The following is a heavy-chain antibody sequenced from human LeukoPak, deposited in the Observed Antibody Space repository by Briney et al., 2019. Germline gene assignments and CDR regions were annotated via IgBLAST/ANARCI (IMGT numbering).Heavy chain of an antibody. V-gene: IGHV3-23*01. D-gene: IGHD2-15*01. J-gene: IGHJ4*02. CDR2: ISGSGGST. Sequence: GGSLRLSCAASGFTFSSYAMSWVRQAPGKGLEWVSAISGSGGSTYYADTVKGRFTISRDNPKNTLYLQMNSLRAEDTAVYYCAKDPSVCSGGSCYFDYWGQGALVTVSS. CDR3: AKDPSVCSGGSCYFDY. CDR1: GFTFSSYA.